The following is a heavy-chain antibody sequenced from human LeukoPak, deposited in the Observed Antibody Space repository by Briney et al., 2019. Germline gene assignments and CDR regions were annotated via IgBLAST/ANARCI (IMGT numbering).Heavy chain of an antibody. CDR2: IYTSGST. V-gene: IGHV4-4*07. CDR3: ARGTVRGVSDP. Sequence: SETLSLTCAVSGGSFSDYYWNWIRQPAGKGLEWIGRIYTSGSTNYNPSLKSRVTISVDTSKNQFSLKLSSVTAADTAVYYCARGTVRGVSDPWGQGTLVTVSS. CDR1: GGSFSDYY. D-gene: IGHD3-10*01. J-gene: IGHJ5*02.